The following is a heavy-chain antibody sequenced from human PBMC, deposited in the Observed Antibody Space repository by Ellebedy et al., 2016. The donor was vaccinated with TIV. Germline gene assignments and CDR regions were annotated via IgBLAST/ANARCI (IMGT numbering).Heavy chain of an antibody. V-gene: IGHV3-23*01. J-gene: IGHJ6*02. Sequence: PGGSLRLSCAASGFTFSSYAMSWVRQAPGKGLEWVSAISGSGGSTYYADSVKGRFTISRDNSKNTLYLQMNSLRAEDTAVYYCAKTYYDILTGYYMLGYYGMDVWGQGTTVTVSS. CDR3: AKTYYDILTGYYMLGYYGMDV. CDR1: GFTFSSYA. D-gene: IGHD3-9*01. CDR2: ISGSGGST.